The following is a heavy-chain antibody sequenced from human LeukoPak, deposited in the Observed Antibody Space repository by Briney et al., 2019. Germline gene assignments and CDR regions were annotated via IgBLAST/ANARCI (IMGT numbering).Heavy chain of an antibody. Sequence: SETLSLTCTVSGGSITSHYWRWVRQPPGKGLGWIANIDYNGTTNYNPSLTSRVTISRDPSKKQVSLAFSSVAAADTGLYHCAILRRDCGGDCLYYNRHSWGKGTLVTVSS. D-gene: IGHD2-21*02. V-gene: IGHV4-59*11. CDR2: IDYNGTT. J-gene: IGHJ4*02. CDR1: GGSITSHY. CDR3: AILRRDCGGDCLYYNRHS.